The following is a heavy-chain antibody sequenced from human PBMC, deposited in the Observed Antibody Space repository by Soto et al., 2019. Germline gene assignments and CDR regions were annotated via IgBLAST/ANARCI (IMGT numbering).Heavy chain of an antibody. V-gene: IGHV1-3*01. D-gene: IGHD3-22*01. J-gene: IGHJ4*02. Sequence: QVQLVQSGAEVKKPGASVKVSCKASGYTFTSYAMHWVRQAPGQRLEWMGWINAGNGHTKYSQQFQXXVTITRDTSARTAYMVLTSLRAEDPAVYYCAASSGFYFVDYWGQGTLVTVSS. CDR3: AASSGFYFVDY. CDR2: INAGNGHT. CDR1: GYTFTSYA.